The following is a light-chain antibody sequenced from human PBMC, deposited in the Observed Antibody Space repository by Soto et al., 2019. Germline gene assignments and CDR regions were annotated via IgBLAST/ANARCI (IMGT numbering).Light chain of an antibody. V-gene: IGKV1-12*01. Sequence: DIQMTQSSSSVSASVGDRVTITCRASHSISSWLAWYQQKPGRAPNLLIYAASSLQSGVPSRFSGSGSGTDFTLTITSLQPEDFATYFCQQASGLPFNFGPGTKVDIK. CDR2: AAS. CDR3: QQASGLPFN. CDR1: HSISSW. J-gene: IGKJ3*01.